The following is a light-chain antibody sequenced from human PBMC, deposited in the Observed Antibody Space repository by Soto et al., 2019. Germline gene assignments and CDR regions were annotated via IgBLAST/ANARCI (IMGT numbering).Light chain of an antibody. J-gene: IGKJ2*01. CDR1: QTVRSNY. V-gene: IGKV3-20*01. CDR2: GAS. Sequence: DIVMTQSPGTLSSSPGETSTISCRASQTVRSNYLAWYQHKPGQAPRLLIYGASSRATAIPDRFSGSGSGTDFTLTISRLVPEDLATYYCHQYGNSPYTFGQGTRPEIK. CDR3: HQYGNSPYT.